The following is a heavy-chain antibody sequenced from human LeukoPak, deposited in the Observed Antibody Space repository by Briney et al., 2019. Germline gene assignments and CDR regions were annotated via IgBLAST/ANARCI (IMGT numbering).Heavy chain of an antibody. Sequence: PSETLPLTCAVYGGSFSGYYWSWIRQPPGKGLEWIGEINHSGSTNYNPSLKSRVTISVDTSKNQFSLKLSSVTAADTAVYYCARGRASGIAARRPPFDYWGQGTLVTVSS. J-gene: IGHJ4*02. CDR3: ARGRASGIAARRPPFDY. V-gene: IGHV4-34*01. CDR2: INHSGST. CDR1: GGSFSGYY. D-gene: IGHD6-6*01.